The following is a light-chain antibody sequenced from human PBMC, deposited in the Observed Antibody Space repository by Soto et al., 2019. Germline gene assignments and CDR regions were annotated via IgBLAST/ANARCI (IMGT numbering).Light chain of an antibody. J-gene: IGLJ2*01. Sequence: QSALTQPASVSGSPGQSITISCTGTNSDIGGHDYVSWYQQHPGKAPKLMIYHVSNRPSGVSNRFSGSKSGNTASLTISGLQAEDEADYYCNSYTSTSTLDVVFGGGTQLTVL. CDR3: NSYTSTSTLDVV. V-gene: IGLV2-14*01. CDR1: NSDIGGHDY. CDR2: HVS.